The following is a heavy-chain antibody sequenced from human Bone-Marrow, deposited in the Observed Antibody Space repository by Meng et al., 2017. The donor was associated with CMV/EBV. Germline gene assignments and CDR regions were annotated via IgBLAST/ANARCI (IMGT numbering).Heavy chain of an antibody. CDR3: AMMGGHAFDI. V-gene: IGHV4-39*01. D-gene: IGHD1-26*01. CDR2: IYYSGST. Sequence: GSLRLSCTVSGGSISSSSYYWGWIRQPPGKGLEWIGSIYYSGSTYYNPSLKSRVTISVDTSKNQFSLKLSSVTAADTAVYYCAMMGGHAFDIWGQGKRVT. J-gene: IGHJ3*02. CDR1: GGSISSSSYY.